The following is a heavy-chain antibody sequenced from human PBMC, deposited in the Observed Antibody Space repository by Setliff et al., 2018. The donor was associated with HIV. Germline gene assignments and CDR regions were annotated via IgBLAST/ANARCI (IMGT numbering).Heavy chain of an antibody. J-gene: IGHJ6*02. CDR2: VSDSGTT. CDR1: GGSVTNTKSY. Sequence: AETLSLTCTVSGGSVTNTKSYWTWIRQSPGKGLEWIGEVSDSGTTNYNPSLKSRVTISVDTSKIQFSLNLNSVTAADTAVYYCARAKLGWRPYAMDVWGQGTAVTVSS. CDR3: ARAKLGWRPYAMDV. D-gene: IGHD6-13*01. V-gene: IGHV4-39*07.